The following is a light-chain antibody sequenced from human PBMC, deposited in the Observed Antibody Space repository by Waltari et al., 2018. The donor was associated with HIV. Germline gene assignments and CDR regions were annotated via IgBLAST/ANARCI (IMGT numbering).Light chain of an antibody. Sequence: SYELTQPPSVSVSPGQTARITCAGDALPKQYASWYQQKPGQAPVVVLYKDSERPSGIPEGFSGTSSGTTVTLTISGVQAEDEADYYCQSADSSGPYRVFGGGTKLTVL. V-gene: IGLV3-25*03. CDR2: KDS. CDR1: ALPKQY. CDR3: QSADSSGPYRV. J-gene: IGLJ3*02.